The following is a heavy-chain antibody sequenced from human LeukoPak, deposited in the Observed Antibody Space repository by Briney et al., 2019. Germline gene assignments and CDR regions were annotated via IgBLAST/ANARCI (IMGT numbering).Heavy chain of an antibody. Sequence: GGSLRLSCAASRFTFSTYWMHWVRQAPGKGLVWVSRINSDGSSTGYADSVKGRFTISRDNSKNTLYLQMNSLRAEDTAVYYCAKEGAMATIRGYFDYWGQGTLVTVSS. D-gene: IGHD5-24*01. CDR2: INSDGSST. J-gene: IGHJ4*02. V-gene: IGHV3-74*01. CDR1: RFTFSTYW. CDR3: AKEGAMATIRGYFDY.